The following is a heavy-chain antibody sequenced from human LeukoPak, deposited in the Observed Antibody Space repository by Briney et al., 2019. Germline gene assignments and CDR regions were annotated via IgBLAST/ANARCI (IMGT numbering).Heavy chain of an antibody. CDR1: GGSISSYY. Sequence: SETLSLTCTVSGGSISSYYWSWIRQPPGKGLEWIGYIYYSGSTNYNPSLKSRVTISVDTSKNQFSLKLSSVTAADTAVYYCARERAVTTYYYFDYWGQGTLVTVSS. D-gene: IGHD4-17*01. V-gene: IGHV4-59*01. CDR2: IYYSGST. J-gene: IGHJ4*02. CDR3: ARERAVTTYYYFDY.